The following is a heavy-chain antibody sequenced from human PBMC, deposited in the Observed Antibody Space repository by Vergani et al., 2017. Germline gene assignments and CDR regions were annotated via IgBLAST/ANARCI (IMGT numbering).Heavy chain of an antibody. CDR1: GYTLTELS. J-gene: IGHJ4*02. Sequence: VQLLESWAEVKKPGASVKVSCKVSGYTLTELSMHWVRQAPGKGLEWMGGFDPEDGETIYAQKFQGRVTMTEDTSTGTAYMELSSLRSEDTAVYYCATVKAGYSSSWNTLYYFDYWGQGTLVTVSS. V-gene: IGHV1-24*01. CDR3: ATVKAGYSSSWNTLYYFDY. D-gene: IGHD6-13*01. CDR2: FDPEDGET.